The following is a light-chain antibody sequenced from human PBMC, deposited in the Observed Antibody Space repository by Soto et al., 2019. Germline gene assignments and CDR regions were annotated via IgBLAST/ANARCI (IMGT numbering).Light chain of an antibody. CDR3: QQYNNWPWT. J-gene: IGKJ1*01. V-gene: IGKV3-15*01. CDR2: DAS. CDR1: QSLRSS. Sequence: ETMMTQSPDTLSVSLGERATLSCRASQSLRSSLAWYQQKPGQAPRLLIYDASTRATGIPARFSGSGSGTDFTLTINSLQSEDFAVYYCQQYNNWPWTFGQGTKVDIK.